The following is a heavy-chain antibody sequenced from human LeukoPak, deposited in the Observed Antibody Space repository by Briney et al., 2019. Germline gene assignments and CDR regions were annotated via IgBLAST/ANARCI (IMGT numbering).Heavy chain of an antibody. Sequence: TSETLSLTCTVSGGSINRSYYYWGWIRQPPGKGLEWIGSIYYSGNTYYNPSLKSRVTISVDTSKNQFSLKLSSVTAADTAVYYCARLMTTVTSEYWGQGTLVTVSS. V-gene: IGHV4-39*01. D-gene: IGHD4-17*01. CDR1: GGSINRSYYY. CDR2: IYYSGNT. CDR3: ARLMTTVTSEY. J-gene: IGHJ4*02.